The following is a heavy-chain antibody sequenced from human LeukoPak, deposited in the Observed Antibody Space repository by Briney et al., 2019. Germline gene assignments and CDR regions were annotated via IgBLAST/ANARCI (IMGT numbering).Heavy chain of an antibody. J-gene: IGHJ4*02. CDR2: IYYSGST. V-gene: IGHV4-59*01. CDR1: GGSISDYY. CDR3: ASSRHNYYDSSPSGY. D-gene: IGHD3-22*01. Sequence: SETLSLTCTVSGGSISDYYWSWIRQPPGKGLEWIGYIYYSGSTNYNPSLKSRVTISVDTSKNQFSLKLSSVTAADTAVYYCASSRHNYYDSSPSGYWGQGTLVTVSS.